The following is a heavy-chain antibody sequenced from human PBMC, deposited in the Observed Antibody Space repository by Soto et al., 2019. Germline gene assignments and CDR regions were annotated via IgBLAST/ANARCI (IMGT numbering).Heavy chain of an antibody. CDR3: ARSSAFTSKWDS. J-gene: IGHJ4*02. Sequence: QVQLQESGPGLVKPSETLSLTCTVSGGSISIYYWNWIRQPPGKGLEWNGYVFYSGSSNYNPPLRSRVTISVDTSKNQFYLTLSSVTAADTAVYYCARSSAFTSKWDSWGQGALVTVSS. CDR2: VFYSGSS. CDR1: GGSISIYY. V-gene: IGHV4-59*08. D-gene: IGHD2-2*01.